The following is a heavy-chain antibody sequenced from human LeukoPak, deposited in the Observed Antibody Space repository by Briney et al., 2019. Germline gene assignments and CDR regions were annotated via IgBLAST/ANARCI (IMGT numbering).Heavy chain of an antibody. CDR1: GGSVSSGSYY. CDR3: AREHSSSGWGYFDY. J-gene: IGHJ4*02. V-gene: IGHV4-61*01. D-gene: IGHD6-25*01. Sequence: SETLSLTCTVSGGSVSSGSYYWSWIRQPPGKGLEWIGYIYYSGSTNYNPSLKSRVTISVDTSKNQFSLKLSSVTAADTAVYYCAREHSSSGWGYFDYWGQGALVTVSS. CDR2: IYYSGST.